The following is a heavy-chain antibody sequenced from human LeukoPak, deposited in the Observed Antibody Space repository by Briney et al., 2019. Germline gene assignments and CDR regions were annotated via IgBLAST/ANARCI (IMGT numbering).Heavy chain of an antibody. CDR2: IYYSGNA. CDR1: GGSISSGGYY. Sequence: PSQTLSLTCTVSGGSISSGGYYWSWIRQHPGKGLEWIGYIYYSGNAYYNPSLKSRVTISLDTSKNQFSLQLTSVTAADTAIYYCAGGRGFLSGYYPAPGYWGQGSLVTVSS. V-gene: IGHV4-31*03. J-gene: IGHJ4*02. CDR3: AGGRGFLSGYYPAPGY. D-gene: IGHD3-3*01.